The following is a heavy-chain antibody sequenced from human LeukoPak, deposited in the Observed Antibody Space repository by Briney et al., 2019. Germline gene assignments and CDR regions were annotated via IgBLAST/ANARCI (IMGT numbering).Heavy chain of an antibody. Sequence: ASVKVSCKVSGYTLTELSMHWVRQAPGKGLEWMGGFDPEDGETIYAQKFQGRVTMTEDTSTDTAYMELSSLRSEDTAVYYCATLDIVVVPAAIGTNYYYYYMDVWGKGTTVTVSS. D-gene: IGHD2-2*03. CDR1: GYTLTELS. V-gene: IGHV1-24*01. J-gene: IGHJ6*03. CDR2: FDPEDGET. CDR3: ATLDIVVVPAAIGTNYYYYYMDV.